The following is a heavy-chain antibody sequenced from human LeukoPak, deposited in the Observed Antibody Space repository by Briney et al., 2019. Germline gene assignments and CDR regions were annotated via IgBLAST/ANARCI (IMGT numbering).Heavy chain of an antibody. CDR1: GFTFSSYS. D-gene: IGHD6-6*01. Sequence: GGSLRLSCAASGFTFSSYSMNWVRQAPGKGLEWVSSISSSSSDIYYADSVKGRFTISRDNAKNSLYLQMNSLRAEDTAVYYCASPSGVHSSSGLDYWGQGTLVTVSS. J-gene: IGHJ4*02. CDR3: ASPSGVHSSSGLDY. V-gene: IGHV3-21*01. CDR2: ISSSSSDI.